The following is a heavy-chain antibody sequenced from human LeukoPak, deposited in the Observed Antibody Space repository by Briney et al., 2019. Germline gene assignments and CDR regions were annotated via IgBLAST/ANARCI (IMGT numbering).Heavy chain of an antibody. V-gene: IGHV3-23*01. D-gene: IGHD2-15*01. Sequence: GGSLRLSCAASGFAFSSYAMSWVRQAPGKGLEWVSAISGSGGSTYYADSVKGRFTISRDNSKNTLYLQMNSLRAEDTAVYYCAKDPGYCSGGSGYGSNLDYWGQGTLVTVSS. CDR2: ISGSGGST. J-gene: IGHJ4*02. CDR1: GFAFSSYA. CDR3: AKDPGYCSGGSGYGSNLDY.